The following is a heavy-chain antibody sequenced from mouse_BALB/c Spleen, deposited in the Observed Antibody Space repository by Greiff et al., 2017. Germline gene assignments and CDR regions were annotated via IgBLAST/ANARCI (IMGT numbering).Heavy chain of an antibody. CDR1: GFTFSSYT. D-gene: IGHD2-1*01. J-gene: IGHJ4*01. V-gene: IGHV5-6-4*01. Sequence: EVKVEESGGGLVKPGGSLKLSCAASGFTFSSYTMSWVRQTPEKRLEWVATISSGGSYTYYPDSVKGRFTISRDNAKNTLYLQMSSLKSEDTAMYYCTRIYYGNAMDYWGQGTSVTVSS. CDR2: ISSGGSYT. CDR3: TRIYYGNAMDY.